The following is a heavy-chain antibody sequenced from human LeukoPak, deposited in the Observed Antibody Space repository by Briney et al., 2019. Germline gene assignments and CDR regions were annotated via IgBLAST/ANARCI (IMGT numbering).Heavy chain of an antibody. Sequence: GGSLRLSCAVSGFTFSNYWMTWVRQVPGKGLEWVANIQHDGSEDYYMDSLKGRFTISRDNAKNSLYLQMNSLRREDTAVYFCVRGGNMAPGDYWGQGTLVTVSS. CDR3: VRGGNMAPGDY. D-gene: IGHD2/OR15-2a*01. CDR2: IQHDGSED. V-gene: IGHV3-7*01. CDR1: GFTFSNYW. J-gene: IGHJ4*02.